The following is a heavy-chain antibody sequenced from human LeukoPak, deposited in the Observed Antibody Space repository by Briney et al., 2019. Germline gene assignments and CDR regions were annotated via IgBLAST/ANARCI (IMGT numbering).Heavy chain of an antibody. D-gene: IGHD5-18*01. Sequence: GGSLRLSCTASGFTFSSYAMSWVRQAPGKGLEWVSAISGSGGSTYYADSVKGRFTISRDNSKNTLYLQMNSLRAEDTAVYYCAKDRGYSYGYDAFDIWGQGTMVTVSS. CDR3: AKDRGYSYGYDAFDI. CDR1: GFTFSSYA. V-gene: IGHV3-23*01. CDR2: ISGSGGST. J-gene: IGHJ3*02.